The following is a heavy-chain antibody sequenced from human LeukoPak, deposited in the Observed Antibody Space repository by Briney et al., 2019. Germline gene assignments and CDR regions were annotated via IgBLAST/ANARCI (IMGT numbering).Heavy chain of an antibody. D-gene: IGHD2-15*01. J-gene: IGHJ3*02. CDR2: IYYSGST. CDR1: GGSISSGGYY. Sequence: SETLSLTCTVSGGSISSGGYYWSWIRQHPGKGLEWIGYIYYSGSTYYNPSLRSRVTISVDTSKNQFSLRLSSVTAADTAVYFCTRRRVVVASTDGASGAFDIWGQGTMVTVSS. CDR3: TRRRVVVASTDGASGAFDI. V-gene: IGHV4-31*03.